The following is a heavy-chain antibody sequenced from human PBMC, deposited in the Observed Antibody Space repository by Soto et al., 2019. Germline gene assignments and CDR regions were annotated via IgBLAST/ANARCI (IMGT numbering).Heavy chain of an antibody. Sequence: SLRLSCVGSGFTVSSSYMRWVRQAPGKGLECVSVLYGGGRTFYADSVKGRFTISRDNSKNTLYLQMNSLTPEDTAVYFCARPGRNFWSGRYYFDFWGQGTLVTVSS. D-gene: IGHD3-3*01. V-gene: IGHV3-53*05. CDR2: LYGGGRT. CDR3: ARPGRNFWSGRYYFDF. J-gene: IGHJ4*02. CDR1: GFTVSSSY.